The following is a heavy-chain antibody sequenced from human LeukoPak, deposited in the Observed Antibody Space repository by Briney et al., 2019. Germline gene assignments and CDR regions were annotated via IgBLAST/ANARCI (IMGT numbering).Heavy chain of an antibody. V-gene: IGHV3-66*01. D-gene: IGHD6-13*01. CDR1: GFIVSSNY. CDR3: ARGRPAAGASDY. CDR2: IFSGGGT. Sequence: PGGSLRLSCAASGFIVSSNYMSWVRQAPEKGLECVSVIFSGGGTYYADSVKGRFTISRDNSKNTLYLEMTSLRAEDTATYYCARGRPAAGASDYWGQGTLVTVSS. J-gene: IGHJ4*02.